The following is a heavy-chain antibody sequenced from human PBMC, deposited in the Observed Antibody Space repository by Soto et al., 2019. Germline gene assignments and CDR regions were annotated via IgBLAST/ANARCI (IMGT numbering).Heavy chain of an antibody. V-gene: IGHV1-46*01. D-gene: IGHD4-17*01. CDR3: ARARTVLDNEPFQH. CDR2: INPSGGST. Sequence: ASVKVSCKASGGTFSSYAISWVRQAPGQGLEWMGIINPSGGSTSYAQKFQGRVTMTRDTSTSTVYMELSSLRSEDTAVYYCARARTVLDNEPFQHWGQGTLVTVSS. CDR1: GGTFSSYA. J-gene: IGHJ1*01.